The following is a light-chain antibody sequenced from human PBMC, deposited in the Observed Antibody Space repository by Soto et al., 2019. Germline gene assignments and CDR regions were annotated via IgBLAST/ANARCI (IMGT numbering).Light chain of an antibody. CDR2: DAS. J-gene: IGKJ4*01. V-gene: IGKV1-33*01. Sequence: DIQMTQSPSSLSASVGDRVTIACRSSHDVSRNLNWFQQKPGEAPKLLIYDASNLERGVPPRFSGSGSGTAFTLTISSRQSEDVATYYCQQYNSMLSFGGGTEVEIK. CDR3: QQYNSMLS. CDR1: HDVSRN.